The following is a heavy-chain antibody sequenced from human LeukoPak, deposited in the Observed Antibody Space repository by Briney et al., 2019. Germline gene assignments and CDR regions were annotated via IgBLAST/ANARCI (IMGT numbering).Heavy chain of an antibody. CDR3: AKDGGLWVSAHWGDS. CDR2: ISGSGGST. V-gene: IGHV3-23*01. J-gene: IGHJ4*02. D-gene: IGHD7-27*01. CDR1: GFTFSSYA. Sequence: GGSLRLSCAASGFTFSSYAMSWVRQAPGKGLEWVSAISGSGGSTYYADSVKGRFTVSRDDSRNTLYLQMNSLRAEDTAVYYCAKDGGLWVSAHWGDSWGRGTLVTVSS.